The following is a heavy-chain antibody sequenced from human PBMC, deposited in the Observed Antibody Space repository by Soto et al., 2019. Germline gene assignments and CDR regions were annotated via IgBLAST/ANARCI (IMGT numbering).Heavy chain of an antibody. D-gene: IGHD3-10*02. J-gene: IGHJ6*01. CDR1: GYTFTSYG. CDR3: ARDKLWTSEVFVYYYCGMDV. V-gene: IGHV1-18*01. CDR2: ISAYNGNT. Sequence: QVQLVQSGAEVKKPGASVKVSCKASGYTFTSYGISWVRQAPGQGLEWMGWISAYNGNTNYAQKLQGRVTMTTDTSTSTDYMELRSLRSDDTSVYYCARDKLWTSEVFVYYYCGMDVWGQGTTVTVSS.